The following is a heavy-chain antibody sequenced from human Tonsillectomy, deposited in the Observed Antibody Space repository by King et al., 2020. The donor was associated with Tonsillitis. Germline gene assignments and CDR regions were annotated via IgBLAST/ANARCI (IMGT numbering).Heavy chain of an antibody. CDR1: GFTFNFA. D-gene: IGHD3-10*01. CDR3: AKSSYGSGIHYSTFDY. J-gene: IGHJ4*02. CDR2: ISGGGDYT. Sequence: VQLVESGGGLVQPGGSLRLSCAASGFTFNFAMTWVRQAPGKGLEWVSVISGGGDYTYYADSVKGRFTISRDNSKNTLYLQMSSLIAEDTAVYYCAKSSYGSGIHYSTFDYWGQGTLVTVSS. V-gene: IGHV3-23*04.